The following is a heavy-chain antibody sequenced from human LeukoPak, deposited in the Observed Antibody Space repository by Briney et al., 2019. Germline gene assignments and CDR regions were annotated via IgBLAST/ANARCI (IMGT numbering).Heavy chain of an antibody. V-gene: IGHV1-2*02. D-gene: IGHD2-15*01. CDR1: GYTFTGYY. Sequence: ASVKVSCKASGYTFTGYYMHWVRQAPGQGLEWMGWINPNSGGTNYAQKFQGRVTMTRDTSISTAYMELSRLRSDDTAVYYCAREGRFFLGYCSGGSCSPKGSYYYGMDVWGQGTTVTVSS. J-gene: IGHJ6*02. CDR3: AREGRFFLGYCSGGSCSPKGSYYYGMDV. CDR2: INPNSGGT.